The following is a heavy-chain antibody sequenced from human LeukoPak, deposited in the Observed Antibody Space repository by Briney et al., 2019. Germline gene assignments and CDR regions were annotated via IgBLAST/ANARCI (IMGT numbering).Heavy chain of an antibody. CDR1: GFTFSSYA. Sequence: GGSLRLSCAASGFTFSSYAMSWVRQAPGKGLEWVSAISGSGGSTYYADSVKGRFTISRDNSKNTLYLQMNSLRAEDTAVYYCAKSLGYDILTVAAFFAYWGQGTLVTVSS. V-gene: IGHV3-23*01. CDR2: ISGSGGST. D-gene: IGHD3-9*01. J-gene: IGHJ4*02. CDR3: AKSLGYDILTVAAFFAY.